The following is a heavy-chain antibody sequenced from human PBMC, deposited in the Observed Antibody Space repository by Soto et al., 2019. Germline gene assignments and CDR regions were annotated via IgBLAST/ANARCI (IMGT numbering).Heavy chain of an antibody. V-gene: IGHV1-8*01. Sequence: QGLEWMGWINPNSGNIGYAQRFQGRVTMTRDTAIRTAYMEVSSLRSDDTAVYYCARGRASGSYYLLDYWGQGTLVTVSS. J-gene: IGHJ4*02. CDR3: ARGRASGSYYLLDY. D-gene: IGHD3-10*01. CDR2: INPNSGNI.